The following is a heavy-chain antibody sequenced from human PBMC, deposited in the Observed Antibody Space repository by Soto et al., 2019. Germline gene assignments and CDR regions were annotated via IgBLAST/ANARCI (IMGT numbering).Heavy chain of an antibody. Sequence: QVQLVQSGAEVKRPGASVKVSCKASGYTFTDYFIHWVRQAPGQGFEWMGWINPNSRGTNYAQKFQGRVTMTRDTSNSTAYMELRGLRSDDTAVYYCARVTLKAGNWFDPWGQGTPVTVSS. CDR3: ARVTLKAGNWFDP. CDR1: GYTFTDYF. CDR2: INPNSRGT. V-gene: IGHV1-2*02. J-gene: IGHJ5*02.